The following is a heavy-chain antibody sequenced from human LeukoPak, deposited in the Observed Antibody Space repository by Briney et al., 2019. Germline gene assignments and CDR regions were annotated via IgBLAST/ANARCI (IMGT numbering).Heavy chain of an antibody. D-gene: IGHD2-21*02. CDR3: AKDMGSIVVVTGYFDY. CDR1: GFTFDDYA. Sequence: GRSLRLSCAASGFTFDDYAMHWVRQAPGKGLEWVSGISWNSGSIGYADSVKGRFTISGDNAKNSLYLQMNSLRAEDTALYYCAKDMGSIVVVTGYFDYWGQGTLVTVSS. CDR2: ISWNSGSI. V-gene: IGHV3-9*01. J-gene: IGHJ4*02.